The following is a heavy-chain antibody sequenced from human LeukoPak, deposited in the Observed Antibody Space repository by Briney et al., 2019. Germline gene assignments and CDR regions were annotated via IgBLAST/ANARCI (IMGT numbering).Heavy chain of an antibody. CDR3: ARDGPWIQLWLPSRGYFDY. V-gene: IGHV3-30*04. D-gene: IGHD5-18*01. CDR2: ISYDSRSE. CDR1: GFTFSNFA. J-gene: IGHJ4*02. Sequence: PGGSLRLSCAASGFTFSNFAMHWVRQAPGKGLEWVALISYDSRSENYAESVKGRFTISRDNSKNTLYLQMNSLRAEDTAVYYCARDGPWIQLWLPSRGYFDYWGQGTLVTVSS.